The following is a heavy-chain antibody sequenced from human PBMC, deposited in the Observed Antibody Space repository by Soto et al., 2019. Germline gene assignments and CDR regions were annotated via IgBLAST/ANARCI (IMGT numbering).Heavy chain of an antibody. V-gene: IGHV3-11*01. CDR3: AGQYCSSSVEC. J-gene: IGHJ1*01. D-gene: IGHD6-6*01. CDR1: ACKISDHG. CDR2: ISSGAITI. Sequence: RHWWTAAACKISDHGMHWIVKAPGKELEWVSYISSGAITIYYADSVKGRFTISRDNAKNSLYLQMNSLRAEDTAVDYCAGQYCSSSVECWVKGTLVTVSS.